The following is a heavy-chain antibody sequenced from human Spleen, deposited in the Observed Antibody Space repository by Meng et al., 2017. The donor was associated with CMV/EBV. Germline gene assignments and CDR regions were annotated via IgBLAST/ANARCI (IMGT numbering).Heavy chain of an antibody. CDR3: ARIAVVKTYYFDY. D-gene: IGHD3-22*01. J-gene: IGHJ4*02. Sequence: CAVYGGSFSGYYWSWIRQPPGKGLEWIGEINHSGSTNYNPSLKSRVTISVDTSKNQFSLKLSSVTAADTAVYYCARIAVVKTYYFDYWGQGTLVTVSS. CDR2: INHSGST. CDR1: GGSFSGYY. V-gene: IGHV4-34*01.